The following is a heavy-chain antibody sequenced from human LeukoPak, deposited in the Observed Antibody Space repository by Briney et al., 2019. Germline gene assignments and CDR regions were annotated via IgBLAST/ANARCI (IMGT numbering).Heavy chain of an antibody. CDR2: FDPEDGET. CDR1: GYTLTELS. CDR3: ATSLPRYYYGSGSYYKIAGFDY. Sequence: ASVKVSCKVSGYTLTELSMHWVRQAPGKGLEWMGGFDPEDGETIYAQKFQGRVTMTEDTSTDTAYMELSSLRSEDTAVYYCATSLPRYYYGSGSYYKIAGFDYWGQGTLVTVSS. J-gene: IGHJ4*02. V-gene: IGHV1-24*01. D-gene: IGHD3-10*01.